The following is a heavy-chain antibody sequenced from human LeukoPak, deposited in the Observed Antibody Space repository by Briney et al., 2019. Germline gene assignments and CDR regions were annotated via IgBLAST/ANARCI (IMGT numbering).Heavy chain of an antibody. J-gene: IGHJ4*01. CDR1: GFTFSSCA. Sequence: GGSLRLSCAASGFTFSSCAMSWVRQAPGKGLEWVSAISGSGGRPYYADSVKGRFTISRDNSKNTLYLQMNSLRAEDTAVYYCARHPEPGYCSSTSCHESYFDYWGQEPWSPSPQ. V-gene: IGHV3-23*01. D-gene: IGHD2-2*01. CDR3: ARHPEPGYCSSTSCHESYFDY. CDR2: ISGSGGRP.